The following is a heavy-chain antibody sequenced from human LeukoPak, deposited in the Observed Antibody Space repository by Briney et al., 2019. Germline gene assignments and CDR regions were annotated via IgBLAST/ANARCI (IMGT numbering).Heavy chain of an antibody. D-gene: IGHD6-19*01. Sequence: PSETLSLTCSVSGASVSDGNYYWSWIRQPPGKGLEWIGYMFYSESTKYNPSLKSRVTISVDKSKNQFSLHMSSVTAADTAVYYCAKHRVALAGSYFDYWGQGTLVTVSS. CDR3: AKHRVALAGSYFDY. CDR2: MFYSEST. J-gene: IGHJ4*02. V-gene: IGHV4-61*01. CDR1: GASVSDGNYY.